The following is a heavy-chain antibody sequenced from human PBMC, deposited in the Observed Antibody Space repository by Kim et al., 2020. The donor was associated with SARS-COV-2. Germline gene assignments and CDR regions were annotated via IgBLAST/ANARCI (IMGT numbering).Heavy chain of an antibody. V-gene: IGHV4-30-4*01. CDR3: ARDSIVVTGADY. Sequence: SETLSLTCTVSGGSISSGDYYWSWIRQPPGKGLELIGYIYYSGSTYYNPSLKSRVTISVDTSKNQFSLKLSSVTAADTAVYYCARDSIVVTGADYWGQGTLVTVSS. CDR1: GGSISSGDYY. CDR2: IYYSGST. D-gene: IGHD5-12*01. J-gene: IGHJ4*02.